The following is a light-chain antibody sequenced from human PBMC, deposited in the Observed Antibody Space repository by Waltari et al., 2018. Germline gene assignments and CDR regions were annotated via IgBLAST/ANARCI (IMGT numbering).Light chain of an antibody. V-gene: IGKV3-11*01. Sequence: EVVLTQSPATLSLSPGDRATLSCRASQSISIYLAWYQHKPAQAPRLLIFDASNRATGIPARFSGSGSGTDFTLTISNLEPEDSAVYYCQQRSDWPPTWTFGQGTKVEIK. CDR2: DAS. CDR1: QSISIY. CDR3: QQRSDWPPTWT. J-gene: IGKJ1*01.